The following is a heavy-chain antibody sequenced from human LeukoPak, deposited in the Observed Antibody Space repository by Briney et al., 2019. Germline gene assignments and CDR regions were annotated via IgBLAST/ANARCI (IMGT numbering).Heavy chain of an antibody. Sequence: PSETLSLTCAVYGGSFSGYYWSWIRQPPGKGLEWIGETNHSGSTNYNPSLKSRVTISVDTSKNQFSLKLSSVTAADTAVYYCARGYSSSWYLNWFDPWGQGTLVTVSS. CDR2: TNHSGST. D-gene: IGHD6-13*01. CDR3: ARGYSSSWYLNWFDP. V-gene: IGHV4-34*01. J-gene: IGHJ5*02. CDR1: GGSFSGYY.